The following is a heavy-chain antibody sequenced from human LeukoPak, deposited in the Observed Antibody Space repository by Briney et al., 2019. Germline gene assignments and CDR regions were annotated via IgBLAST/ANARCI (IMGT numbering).Heavy chain of an antibody. CDR3: ARGPLTYYYDSSGAHFDY. J-gene: IGHJ4*02. CDR2: INPSGGST. Sequence: ASVKVSCKASGYTFTSYYMHWVRQAPGQGLEWMGMINPSGGSTSYAQKFQGRVTMTRDTSTSTVYMELSSLRSEDTAVYYCARGPLTYYYDSSGAHFDYWGQGTLVTVSS. CDR1: GYTFTSYY. V-gene: IGHV1-46*01. D-gene: IGHD3-22*01.